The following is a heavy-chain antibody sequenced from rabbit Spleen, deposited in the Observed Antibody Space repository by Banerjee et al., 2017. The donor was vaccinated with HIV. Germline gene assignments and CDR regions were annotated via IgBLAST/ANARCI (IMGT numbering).Heavy chain of an antibody. V-gene: IGHV1S45*01. CDR2: IDSGSSGFT. J-gene: IGHJ3*01. D-gene: IGHD1-1*01. Sequence: QEQLEESGGDLVKPEGSLTLTCTASGVSFSGSSYMCWVRQAPGKGLEWIACIDSGSSGFTYFATWAKGRFTISKTSSTTVTLHMTSLTAADTATYFCVRGASGSGYYSLWGQGTLVTVS. CDR1: GVSFSGSSY. CDR3: VRGASGSGYYSL.